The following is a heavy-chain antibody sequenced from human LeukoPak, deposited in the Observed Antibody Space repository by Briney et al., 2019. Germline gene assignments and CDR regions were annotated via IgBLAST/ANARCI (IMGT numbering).Heavy chain of an antibody. Sequence: PSETLSLTCAVYGGPFSGYYWSWIRQPPGKGLEWIGEINHSGSTNYNPSLKSRVTISVDTSKNQFSLKLSSVTAADTAVYYCARVPRRDGYNRHAFDIWGQGTMVTVSS. CDR2: INHSGST. D-gene: IGHD5-24*01. J-gene: IGHJ3*02. CDR1: GGPFSGYY. CDR3: ARVPRRDGYNRHAFDI. V-gene: IGHV4-34*01.